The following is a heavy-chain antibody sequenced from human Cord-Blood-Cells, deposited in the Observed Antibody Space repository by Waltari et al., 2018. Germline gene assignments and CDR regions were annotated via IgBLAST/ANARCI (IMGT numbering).Heavy chain of an antibody. J-gene: IGHJ6*02. CDR3: ASHYDSSGYYYYYGMDV. V-gene: IGHV1-69*01. CDR1: GGTFSSYA. Sequence: QVQLVQSGAEVKKPGSSVKVSCKASGGTFSSYAISWVRQAPGQGLEWMGGIIPILCTANYAQKVQGRVTITADEATSTAYMELSSLRSEDTAVYYCASHYDSSGYYYYYGMDVWGQGTTVTVSS. D-gene: IGHD3-22*01. CDR2: IIPILCTA.